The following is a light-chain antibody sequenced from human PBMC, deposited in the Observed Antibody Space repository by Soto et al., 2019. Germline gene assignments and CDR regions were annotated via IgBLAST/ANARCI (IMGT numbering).Light chain of an antibody. CDR1: QRVSNSY. CDR2: GAS. V-gene: IGKV3-20*01. Sequence: EIVLTQSPGTLSLSPGETATLSCRASQRVSNSYLAWYLKKPGQAPRLLIYGASSRAAGIPDRFSGSGSGTDFTLTISRLEPEDFAVYFCQRYGGSPPFTFGQGTKVEI. CDR3: QRYGGSPPFT. J-gene: IGKJ2*01.